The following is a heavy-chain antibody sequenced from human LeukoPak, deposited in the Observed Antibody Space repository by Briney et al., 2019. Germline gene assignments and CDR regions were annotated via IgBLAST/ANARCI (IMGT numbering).Heavy chain of an antibody. Sequence: GGSLRLSCAASGFTFSAYWMHWVRQAPGKGLLWVSRINSDGTSTNYADSVRGRFTISRDNAKTTLYLQMNSLRAEDTAVYYCARERFDYYGSGSYYHFDYWGQGTLVTVSS. J-gene: IGHJ4*02. CDR1: GFTFSAYW. V-gene: IGHV3-74*01. CDR2: INSDGTST. D-gene: IGHD3-10*01. CDR3: ARERFDYYGSGSYYHFDY.